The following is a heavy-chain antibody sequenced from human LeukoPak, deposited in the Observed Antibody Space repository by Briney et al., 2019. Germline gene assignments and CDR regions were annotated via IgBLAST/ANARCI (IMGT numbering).Heavy chain of an antibody. Sequence: PSQTLSLTWGVSGGFIRSSGYSWSWIRQSPGIGLEWIGNIYHSGDTYYNPSLKNRLTISVDRLKNQFSLRLTSVTAADTAVYYCVRGSSVTMVRGVIVTYGLDVWGQGTTVTVSS. CDR1: GGFIRSSGYS. D-gene: IGHD3-10*01. J-gene: IGHJ6*02. CDR3: VRGSSVTMVRGVIVTYGLDV. V-gene: IGHV4-30-2*06. CDR2: IYHSGDT.